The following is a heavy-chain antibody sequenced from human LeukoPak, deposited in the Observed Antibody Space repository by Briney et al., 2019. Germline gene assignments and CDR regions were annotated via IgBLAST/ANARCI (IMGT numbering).Heavy chain of an antibody. D-gene: IGHD3-10*01. CDR1: GGTFSSYA. J-gene: IGHJ6*04. V-gene: IGHV1-69*13. Sequence: SVKVSCKASGGTFSSYAISWVRQAPGQGVEWMGGIIPIFGTANYAQKFQGRVTITADESTSTAYMELSSLRSEDTAVYYCAREAGVTMVRGVTSYGMDVWGKGTTVTVSS. CDR3: AREAGVTMVRGVTSYGMDV. CDR2: IIPIFGTA.